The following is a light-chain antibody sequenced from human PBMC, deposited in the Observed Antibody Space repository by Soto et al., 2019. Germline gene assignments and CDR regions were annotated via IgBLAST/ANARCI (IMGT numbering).Light chain of an antibody. Sequence: QAVLTQPPSASGSPGQSVTISCTGTSSDVGGYNYVSWYQQHPGKAPKLMIYEVSKRPSGVPDRFSGSKSGNTASLHVSGLQAEDEADYYCSSYAGSTGFGTGTKVTVL. CDR2: EVS. J-gene: IGLJ1*01. V-gene: IGLV2-8*01. CDR3: SSYAGSTG. CDR1: SSDVGGYNY.